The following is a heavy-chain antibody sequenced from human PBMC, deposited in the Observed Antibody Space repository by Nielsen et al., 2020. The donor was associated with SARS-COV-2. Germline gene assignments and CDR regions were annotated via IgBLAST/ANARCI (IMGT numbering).Heavy chain of an antibody. D-gene: IGHD1-26*01. V-gene: IGHV4-4*02. J-gene: IGHJ4*02. CDR3: ARASGSYLGYYFDY. Sequence: GSLRLSCAVSGGSISSSNWWSWVRQPPGKGLEWIGSIYYSGSTYYNPSLKSRVTISVDTSKNQFSLKLSSVTAADTAVYYCARASGSYLGYYFDYWGQGTLVTVSS. CDR1: GGSISSSNW. CDR2: IYYSGST.